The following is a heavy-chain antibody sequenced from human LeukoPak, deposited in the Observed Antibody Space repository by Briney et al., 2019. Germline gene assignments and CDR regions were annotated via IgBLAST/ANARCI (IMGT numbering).Heavy chain of an antibody. CDR2: IWYDGNNK. Sequence: GGSLRLSCAASGFTFSSYGMHWVRQAPGKGLEWVAVIWYDGNNKYYADSVKGRFTISRDNSKNTLYLQMNSLRAEDTAVYYCARELGVTTTFYYYYGMDVWGQGTTVTVSS. V-gene: IGHV3-33*01. J-gene: IGHJ6*02. D-gene: IGHD4-17*01. CDR1: GFTFSSYG. CDR3: ARELGVTTTFYYYYGMDV.